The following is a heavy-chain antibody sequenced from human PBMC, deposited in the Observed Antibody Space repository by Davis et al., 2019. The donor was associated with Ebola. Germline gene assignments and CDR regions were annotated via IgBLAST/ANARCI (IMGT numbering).Heavy chain of an antibody. V-gene: IGHV4-34*01. CDR1: GGSFSGYY. D-gene: IGHD3-16*02. J-gene: IGHJ4*02. CDR2: INHSGST. CDR3: ARGDYDYIWGSYRTFGY. Sequence: MPSETLSLTCAVHGGSFSGYYWSWIRQPPGKGLEWIGEINHSGSTNYNPSLKSRVTISVDTSKNQFSLKLSPVTAADTAVYYCARGDYDYIWGSYRTFGYWGQGTLVTVSS.